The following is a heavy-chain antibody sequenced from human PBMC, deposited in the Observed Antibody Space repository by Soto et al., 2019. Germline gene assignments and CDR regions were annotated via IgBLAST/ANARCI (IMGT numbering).Heavy chain of an antibody. D-gene: IGHD3-22*01. V-gene: IGHV3-33*01. J-gene: IGHJ4*02. CDR2: IWNDGIRK. CDR3: PRDDDYEANAFDY. CDR1: GFTFSRYG. Sequence: QVQLVESGGGVVQPGTSLRLSCAASGFTFSRYGMPWVRQAPGKGLEWVALIWNDGIRKVYVDSVKGRFTISRDNSKNTLDLQMNSLRAADTAVYYCPRDDDYEANAFDYWGPGTLVTVSS.